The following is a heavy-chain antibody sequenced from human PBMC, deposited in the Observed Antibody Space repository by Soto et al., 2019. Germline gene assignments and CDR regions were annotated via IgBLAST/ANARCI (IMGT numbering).Heavy chain of an antibody. CDR2: ISAYNGNT. CDR1: GYTFTSYG. D-gene: IGHD3-16*01. J-gene: IGHJ2*01. V-gene: IGHV1-18*01. Sequence: QVQLVQSGAEVKKPGASVKVSCKASGYTFTSYGISWVRQAPGQGLEGMGWISAYNGNTNYAQKLQGNVTMTPDTSPSTAHMELRSLTSDDTAVYYCARLGVPYAARGYFDLWGRGTLVTVSS. CDR3: ARLGVPYAARGYFDL.